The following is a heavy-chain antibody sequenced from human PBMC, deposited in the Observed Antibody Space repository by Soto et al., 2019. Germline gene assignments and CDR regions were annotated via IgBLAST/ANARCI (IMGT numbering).Heavy chain of an antibody. CDR3: ARAMIVADPRDGYSYCGLDV. D-gene: IGHD5-12*01. Sequence: QVQMVKSGAEVKKPGSSGKVSCKASGGTFSNYSINWVRQAPGQGLQWMGGIIPMFGTPDYAQTFQGRVTITADESTTTAYMALSSLRSEDTAEYYCARAMIVADPRDGYSYCGLDVSGQGTTVTVSS. CDR2: IIPMFGTP. V-gene: IGHV1-69*01. J-gene: IGHJ6*02. CDR1: GGTFSNYS.